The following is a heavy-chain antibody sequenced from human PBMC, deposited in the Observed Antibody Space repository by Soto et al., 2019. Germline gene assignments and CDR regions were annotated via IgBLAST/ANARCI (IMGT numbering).Heavy chain of an antibody. V-gene: IGHV3-30*18. CDR1: RFTFSSYG. CDR3: AKTLSGYNYGPSGSYYYGMDV. J-gene: IGHJ6*02. Sequence: LRLSCAASRFTFSSYGMHWVRQAPGKGLEWVAVISYDGSNKYYADSVKGRFTISRDNSKNTLYLQMNSLRAEDTAVYYCAKTLSGYNYGPSGSYYYGMDVWGQGTTVTVSS. D-gene: IGHD5-18*01. CDR2: ISYDGSNK.